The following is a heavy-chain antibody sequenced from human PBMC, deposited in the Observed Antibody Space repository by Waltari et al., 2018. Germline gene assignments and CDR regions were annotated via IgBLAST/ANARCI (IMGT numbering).Heavy chain of an antibody. CDR1: GGSFSGYY. Sequence: QVQLQQWGAGLLKPSETLSLTCAVYGGSFSGYYWSWIRQPPGKGLEWIGEINHSGSTNYNPSLNSRVTISVDTSKNQFSLKLSSVTAADTAVYYCARGPIYYYGSGSYYRLPGYYYYGMDVWGQGTTVTVSS. J-gene: IGHJ6*02. CDR2: INHSGST. V-gene: IGHV4-34*01. CDR3: ARGPIYYYGSGSYYRLPGYYYYGMDV. D-gene: IGHD3-10*01.